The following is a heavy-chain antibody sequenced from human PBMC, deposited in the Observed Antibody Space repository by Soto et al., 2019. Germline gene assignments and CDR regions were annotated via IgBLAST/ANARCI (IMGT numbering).Heavy chain of an antibody. Sequence: GSLRLSCAASGFTFSSYAMSWVRQAPGKGLEWVSAISGSGGSTYYADSVKGRFTISRDNSKNTLYLQMNSLRAEDTAVYYCASQVVPAAHFDYWGQGTLVTVSS. CDR1: GFTFSSYA. D-gene: IGHD2-2*01. V-gene: IGHV3-23*01. J-gene: IGHJ4*02. CDR2: ISGSGGST. CDR3: ASQVVPAAHFDY.